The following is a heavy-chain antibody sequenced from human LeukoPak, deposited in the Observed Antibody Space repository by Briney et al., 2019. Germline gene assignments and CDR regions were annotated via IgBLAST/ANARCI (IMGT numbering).Heavy chain of an antibody. CDR2: IYSGGST. CDR3: ARDPYVGPNVLDF. Sequence: GGSLRLSCAASGFTVSSNYMSWVRQAPGKGLEWVSVIYSGGSTYYADSVKGRFTISRDNAQNSLFLQMNSLRDEDTAMYYCARDPYVGPNVLDFWGQGTWSPSPQ. D-gene: IGHD3/OR15-3a*01. CDR1: GFTVSSNY. V-gene: IGHV3-53*01. J-gene: IGHJ4*02.